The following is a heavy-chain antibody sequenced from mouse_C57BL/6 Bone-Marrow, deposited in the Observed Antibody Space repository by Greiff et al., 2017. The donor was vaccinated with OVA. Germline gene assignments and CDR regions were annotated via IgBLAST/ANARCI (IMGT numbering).Heavy chain of an antibody. CDR1: GFTFSDYG. Sequence: EVKLMESGGGLVKPGGSLKLSCAASGFTFSDYGMHWVRQAPEKGLEWVAYISSGSSTIYYADTVKGRFTISRDNAKSTLFLQMSSLRSEDTAMYYCARRYGSSYWYFDVWGTGTTVTVSA. CDR2: ISSGSSTI. V-gene: IGHV5-17*01. D-gene: IGHD1-1*01. CDR3: ARRYGSSYWYFDV. J-gene: IGHJ1*03.